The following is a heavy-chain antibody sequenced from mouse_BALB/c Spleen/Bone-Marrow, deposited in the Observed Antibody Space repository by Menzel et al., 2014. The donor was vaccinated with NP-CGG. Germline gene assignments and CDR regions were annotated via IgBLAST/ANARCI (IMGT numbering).Heavy chain of an antibody. CDR3: TRSNYGYWYFDV. J-gene: IGHJ1*01. CDR1: GYTFSSYY. Sequence: VQLQQSGAELVKPGASVKLSCKASGYTFSSYYMYWVKQRPGQGLEWIGEINPSNGGTKFNEKFKSKATLTVDKSSSXAYMQLSSLTSEDSAVYYCTRSNYGYWYFDVWGAGTTVTVSS. CDR2: INPSNGGT. D-gene: IGHD1-1*01. V-gene: IGHV1S81*02.